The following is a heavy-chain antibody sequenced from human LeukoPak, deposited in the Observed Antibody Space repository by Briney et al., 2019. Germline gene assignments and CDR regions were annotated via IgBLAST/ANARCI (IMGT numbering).Heavy chain of an antibody. D-gene: IGHD3-16*02. V-gene: IGHV4-59*01. CDR2: IYYSGST. Sequence: SETLSLTCTVSGGSISSYYWSWIRQPPGKGLEWIGYIYYSGSTNYNPSLKSRVTISVDTSKNQFPLKLSSVTAADTAVYYCARDALYDYVWGSYRRDAFDIWGQGTMVTVSS. J-gene: IGHJ3*02. CDR1: GGSISSYY. CDR3: ARDALYDYVWGSYRRDAFDI.